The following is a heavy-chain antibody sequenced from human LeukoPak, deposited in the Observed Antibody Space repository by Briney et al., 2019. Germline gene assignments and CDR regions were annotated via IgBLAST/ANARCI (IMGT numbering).Heavy chain of an antibody. Sequence: SETLSLTCAVYGRSFSNYYWNWIRQPPGKGLEWIGEINHSGSTNYNPSLKSRVTISVDTSKNQFSLKLTSVTAADTAVYYCARDPSHTSGPLGYWGQGTLVTVSS. CDR1: GRSFSNYY. V-gene: IGHV4-34*01. CDR2: INHSGST. D-gene: IGHD3-22*01. CDR3: ARDPSHTSGPLGY. J-gene: IGHJ4*02.